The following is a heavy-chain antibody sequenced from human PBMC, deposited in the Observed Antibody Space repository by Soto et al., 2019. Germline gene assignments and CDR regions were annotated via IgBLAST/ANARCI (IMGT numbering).Heavy chain of an antibody. Sequence: PSETLSLTCSVSGGFVSSSSYSRGWIRQSPGKGLEWIGTIYSSENTYYNPSLLSRVTISVDTSKNQFSLKLSSVTAADTAVYYCARDRVLLWFGAGHWFDPWGQGTLVTVSS. V-gene: IGHV4-39*07. D-gene: IGHD3-10*01. CDR1: GGFVSSSSYS. CDR3: ARDRVLLWFGAGHWFDP. CDR2: IYSSENT. J-gene: IGHJ5*02.